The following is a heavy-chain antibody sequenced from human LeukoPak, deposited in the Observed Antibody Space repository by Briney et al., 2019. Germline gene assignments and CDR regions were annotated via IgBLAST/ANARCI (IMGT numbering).Heavy chain of an antibody. CDR2: ISSSSSYI. J-gene: IGHJ4*02. CDR3: ARGLYDDFDY. Sequence: GGSLRVSCAASGFTFSSYSMNWVRQAPGKGLEWVSSISSSSSYIYYADSGKGRFTISRDNAKNSLYLQMNSLRAEDTAVYYCARGLYDDFDYWGQGTLVSVSS. CDR1: GFTFSSYS. V-gene: IGHV3-21*01. D-gene: IGHD5/OR15-5a*01.